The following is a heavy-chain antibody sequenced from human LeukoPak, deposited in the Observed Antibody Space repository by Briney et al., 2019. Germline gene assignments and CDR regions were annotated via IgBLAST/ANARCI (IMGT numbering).Heavy chain of an antibody. CDR2: TYYRSKWYN. D-gene: IGHD6-13*01. V-gene: IGHV6-1*01. Sequence: SQTLSLTCAISGDSVSSNSAAWNWIRQSPSRGLEWLGRTYYRSKWYNDYAVSVKSRITINPDTSKNQFSLQLNSVTPEDTAVYYCARTYGRIAVAGTSYFDYWGQGTLVTVSS. J-gene: IGHJ4*02. CDR1: GDSVSSNSAA. CDR3: ARTYGRIAVAGTSYFDY.